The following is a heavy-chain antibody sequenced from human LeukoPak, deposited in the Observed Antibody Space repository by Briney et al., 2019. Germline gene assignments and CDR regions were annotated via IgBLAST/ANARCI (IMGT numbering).Heavy chain of an antibody. CDR3: AKEGPGGGGYFDY. CDR1: GFTVSSNY. D-gene: IGHD3-16*01. V-gene: IGHV3-53*01. Sequence: GGSLRLSCAASGFTVSSNYMNWVRQAPGKGLEWVSVIYSGGSTYYADSVKGRFTISRDNSKDTLYLQMNSLRAEDTGIYSCAKEGPGGGGYFDYWAQGTLVTVSS. J-gene: IGHJ4*02. CDR2: IYSGGST.